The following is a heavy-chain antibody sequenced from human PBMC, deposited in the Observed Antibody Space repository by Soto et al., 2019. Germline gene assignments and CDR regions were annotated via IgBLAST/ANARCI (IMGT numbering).Heavy chain of an antibody. CDR2: LYYGRSA. CDR3: ALRSMAVVPEY. D-gene: IGHD3-22*01. V-gene: IGHV4-59*01. Sequence: SETLSLTCADLRNYINSSYCMYVWHPPGMGLESIGYLYYGRSANYNPSLKSRVTLSVDTSTNQCSLTLCSITAADTAVYYCALRSMAVVPEYWGQGTLVT. CDR1: RNYINSSY. J-gene: IGHJ4*02.